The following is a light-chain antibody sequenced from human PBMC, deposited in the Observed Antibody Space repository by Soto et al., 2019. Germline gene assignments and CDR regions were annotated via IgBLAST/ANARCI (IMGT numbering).Light chain of an antibody. J-gene: IGKJ1*01. V-gene: IGKV1-39*01. CDR2: AAS. Sequence: DIQMTQSPSTLSGSVGDRVTITCRASQSITNYLDWYQHKPGKAPHLLIYAASSLQSGVQSRFSGSGSGTDLNLTISSMQNEDFANYYCKQSYSTPRPFGQGTKVDIK. CDR3: KQSYSTPRP. CDR1: QSITNY.